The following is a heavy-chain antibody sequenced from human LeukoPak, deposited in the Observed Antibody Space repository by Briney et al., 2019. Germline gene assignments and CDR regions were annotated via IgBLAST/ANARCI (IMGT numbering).Heavy chain of an antibody. CDR2: INRDASEK. D-gene: IGHD2-8*02. Sequence: GGSLRLSCAASGFTVSSYYMNWVRQAPGKGLEWVANINRDASEKYYADSVKGRFTISRDNAKSSLFLQMTSLRADDTAVYYCARDDPVVYATYDHWGQGTLVTVSS. V-gene: IGHV3-7*01. J-gene: IGHJ4*02. CDR1: GFTVSSYY. CDR3: ARDDPVVYATYDH.